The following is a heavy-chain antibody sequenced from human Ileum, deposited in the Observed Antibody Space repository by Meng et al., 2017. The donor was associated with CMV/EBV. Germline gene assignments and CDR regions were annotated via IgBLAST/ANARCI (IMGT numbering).Heavy chain of an antibody. CDR1: GFTFSNYD. CDR3: ARGNPAWPGYYYFDS. V-gene: IGHV3-13*01. J-gene: IGHJ4*02. Sequence: GESLKISCAASGFTFSNYDMHWVRQSADKGLEWVSSIGTTGDTHSRDSVRGRFTISRDNAKNALYLQMNGLRAGDTAVYYCARGNPAWPGYYYFDSWGLGAVVTVSS. D-gene: IGHD2-2*03. CDR2: IGTTGDT.